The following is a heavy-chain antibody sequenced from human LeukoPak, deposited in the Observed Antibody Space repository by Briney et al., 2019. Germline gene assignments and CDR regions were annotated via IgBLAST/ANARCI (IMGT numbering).Heavy chain of an antibody. J-gene: IGHJ4*02. Sequence: PGGSLRLSCAASGFTFSNFPMFWVRQAPGKGLEWVSGISISGTSAYYADFVKGRFTISRDNSKKTVYLQMNSLRVEDTALYYCAKLPERTTETTDYWGQGTLVTVSS. CDR2: ISISGTSA. V-gene: IGHV3-23*05. CDR1: GFTFSNFP. D-gene: IGHD4-11*01. CDR3: AKLPERTTETTDY.